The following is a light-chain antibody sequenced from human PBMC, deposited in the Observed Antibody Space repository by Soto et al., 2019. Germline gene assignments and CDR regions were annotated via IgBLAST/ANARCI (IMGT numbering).Light chain of an antibody. Sequence: DIQRTQSPSTLAASVGDRVTITCRASQGVSNWLAWYQQKPGKAPNLLIYRASNLESGDPSRFSGSGSGTEFTLTISSLQPDDLATYYGQQYNSYSVTFGQGNKLEIK. CDR2: RAS. CDR1: QGVSNW. V-gene: IGKV1-5*03. J-gene: IGKJ1*01. CDR3: QQYNSYSVT.